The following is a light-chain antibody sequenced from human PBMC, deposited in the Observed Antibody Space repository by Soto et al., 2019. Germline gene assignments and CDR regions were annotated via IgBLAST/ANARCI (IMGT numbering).Light chain of an antibody. Sequence: EIVLTQSPGTLSLSPGERATLSCRASQSVSSSYLAWYQQKPGQAPRLLIYGASSRATGIPDRFSGSGSGTDITLTISRLETEDFAVYYWQQYGSSPWTFGHGTKVEIK. CDR2: GAS. CDR1: QSVSSSY. J-gene: IGKJ1*01. CDR3: QQYGSSPWT. V-gene: IGKV3-20*01.